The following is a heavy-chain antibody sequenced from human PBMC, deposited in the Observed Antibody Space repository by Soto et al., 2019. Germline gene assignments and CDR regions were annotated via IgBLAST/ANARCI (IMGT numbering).Heavy chain of an antibody. D-gene: IGHD6-6*01. V-gene: IGHV4-30-2*01. CDR3: AGGIAARPLGY. J-gene: IGHJ4*02. CDR2: IYHSGST. Sequence: QLQLQESGSGLVKPSHTLSLTCAVSGGSISSGGSFWSWIRQPPGKGLEWIGYIYHSGSTYYNPSLKSRVTISVDRSKNQFSLKLSSVTAADTAVYYCAGGIAARPLGYWGQGTLVTVSS. CDR1: GGSISSGGSF.